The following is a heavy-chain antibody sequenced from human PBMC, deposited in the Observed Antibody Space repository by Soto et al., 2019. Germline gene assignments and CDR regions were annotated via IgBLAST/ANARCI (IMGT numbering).Heavy chain of an antibody. J-gene: IGHJ4*02. Sequence: EVQLVESGGGLVQPGGSLRLSCAVSGFTISSNYMSWVRQAPGKGLEWVSVIYSGGSTYYADSVKGRFTISRDNSKNTLHFQVHSRSAEDTAVYYCTSDPPNGANDYWGRGTLVTVSS. D-gene: IGHD2-8*01. V-gene: IGHV3-66*01. CDR2: IYSGGST. CDR3: TSDPPNGANDY. CDR1: GFTISSNY.